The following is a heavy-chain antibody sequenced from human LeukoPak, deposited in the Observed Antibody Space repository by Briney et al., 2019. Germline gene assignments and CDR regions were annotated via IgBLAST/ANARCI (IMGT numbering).Heavy chain of an antibody. CDR3: AKGYSSRWYGDPYFDY. CDR2: VSWNSGSL. Sequence: GRSLRLFCAASGFTFDDYAMHWVRQAPGRGLEWVSGVSWNSGSLGHADSVRGRFTISRDNAKNSLYLQMNSLRAEDTALYYCAKGYSSRWYGDPYFDYWGQGTLVTVSS. J-gene: IGHJ4*02. CDR1: GFTFDDYA. V-gene: IGHV3-9*01. D-gene: IGHD6-13*01.